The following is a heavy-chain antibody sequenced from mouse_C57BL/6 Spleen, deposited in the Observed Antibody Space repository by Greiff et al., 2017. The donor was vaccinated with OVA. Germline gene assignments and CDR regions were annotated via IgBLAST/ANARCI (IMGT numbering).Heavy chain of an antibody. CDR3: ARLRAGDFDY. V-gene: IGHV3-6*01. CDR2: ISYDGSN. J-gene: IGHJ2*01. D-gene: IGHD1-1*01. CDR1: GYSITSGYY. Sequence: EVQLVESGPGLVKPSQSLSLTCSVTGYSITSGYYWNWIRQFPGNKLEWMGYISYDGSNNYNPSLKNRISITRDTSKNQFFLKLNSVTTEDTATYYCARLRAGDFDYWGQGTTLTVSS.